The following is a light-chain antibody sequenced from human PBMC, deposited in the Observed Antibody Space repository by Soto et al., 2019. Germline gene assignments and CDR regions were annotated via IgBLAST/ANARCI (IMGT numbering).Light chain of an antibody. CDR3: AAWDDSLNGFV. CDR1: SSNIGSNT. J-gene: IGLJ1*01. V-gene: IGLV1-44*01. CDR2: NNN. Sequence: QSVLTQPPSASGTPGQRVTISCSGSSSNIGSNTVNWYQQLPATAPKLLIYNNNQRPSGVPARFSCAKTGTSASLAISGLQYEDEADYYCAAWDDSLNGFVFGTGTKVTVL.